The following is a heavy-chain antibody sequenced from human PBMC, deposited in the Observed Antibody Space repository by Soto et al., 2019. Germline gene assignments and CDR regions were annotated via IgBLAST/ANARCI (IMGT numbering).Heavy chain of an antibody. Sequence: GSLRLSCAASGFTFSSYAMSWVRQAPGKGLEWVSGISGSGAGTYYADFVKGRFIISRDNSKNALYLQMNSLRADDTAVYYCAPSSGSFYPNYFDYWGQGALVTVSS. CDR3: APSSGSFYPNYFDY. J-gene: IGHJ4*02. D-gene: IGHD3-10*01. CDR1: GFTFSSYA. CDR2: ISGSGAGT. V-gene: IGHV3-23*01.